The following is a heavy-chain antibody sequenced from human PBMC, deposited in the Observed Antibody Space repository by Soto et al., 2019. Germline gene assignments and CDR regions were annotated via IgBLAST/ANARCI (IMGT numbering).Heavy chain of an antibody. D-gene: IGHD2-8*01. CDR3: ARTLRAGLWVLDY. V-gene: IGHV3-21*01. Sequence: EVQLVESGGGLVKPGGSLRLSCAASGFTFSSYSMNWVRQAPGKGPEWVSSISSSSSYIYYADSVKGRFTISRDNAKNSLYLQMNSLRAEDTAVYYCARTLRAGLWVLDYWGQGTLVTVSS. J-gene: IGHJ4*02. CDR1: GFTFSSYS. CDR2: ISSSSSYI.